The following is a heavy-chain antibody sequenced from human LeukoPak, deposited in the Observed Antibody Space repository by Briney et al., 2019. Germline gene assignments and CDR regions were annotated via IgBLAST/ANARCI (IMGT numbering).Heavy chain of an antibody. J-gene: IGHJ4*02. CDR3: ARGLIDGYNSHSLDY. Sequence: SEALSLTCAAYGGSFSGYYWSWIRQPTGKGLEWIGENNPSGDTSYNPSLKSRVIISLDTSKNQFSLKLSSVTAADTAVYFCARGLIDGYNSHSLDYWGQGTLVTVSS. D-gene: IGHD5-24*01. V-gene: IGHV4-34*01. CDR1: GGSFSGYY. CDR2: NNPSGDT.